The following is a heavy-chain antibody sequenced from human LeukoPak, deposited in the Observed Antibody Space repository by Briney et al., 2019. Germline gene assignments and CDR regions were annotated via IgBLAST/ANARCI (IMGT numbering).Heavy chain of an antibody. J-gene: IGHJ4*02. D-gene: IGHD1-26*01. CDR3: AKDIEWALDY. Sequence: GGSLRLSCAASGFTFSSYWMHWVRQAPGKGLVWVSHIKSDGSSTNYADSVKGRFTISRDNSKNTLYLQMNSLRAEDTAVYYCAKDIEWALDYWGQGTLVTVSS. CDR2: IKSDGSST. V-gene: IGHV3-74*01. CDR1: GFTFSSYW.